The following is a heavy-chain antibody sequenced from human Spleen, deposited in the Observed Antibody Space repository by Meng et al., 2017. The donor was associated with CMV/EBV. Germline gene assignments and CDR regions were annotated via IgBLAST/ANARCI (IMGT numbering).Heavy chain of an antibody. D-gene: IGHD3-3*01. CDR2: ISGYTGDT. CDR3: ARDLLSTLGVAPDPVDY. CDR1: GYTFTSYG. J-gene: IGHJ4*02. Sequence: DSVKVSCKASGYTFTSYGISWVRQAPGQGLEWMGWISGYTGDTAYVQKFQGRVTMTTDTSTTTAYMELRSLRSDDTAVYYCARDLLSTLGVAPDPVDYWGQGTLVTVSS. V-gene: IGHV1-18*01.